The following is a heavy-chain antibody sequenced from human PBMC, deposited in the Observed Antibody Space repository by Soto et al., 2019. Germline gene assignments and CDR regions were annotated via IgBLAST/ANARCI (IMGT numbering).Heavy chain of an antibody. D-gene: IGHD1-1*01. CDR1: GYSFTSYW. CDR2: IYPGDSDT. CDR3: ARRGDLRTGIYYYYYGMDV. Sequence: PGESLKISCKGSGYSFTSYWIGWVRQMPGKGLEWMGIIYPGDSDTRYSPSFQGQVTISADKSISTAYLQWSSLKASDTAMYYCARRGDLRTGIYYYYYGMDVWGQGTTVTVSS. J-gene: IGHJ6*02. V-gene: IGHV5-51*01.